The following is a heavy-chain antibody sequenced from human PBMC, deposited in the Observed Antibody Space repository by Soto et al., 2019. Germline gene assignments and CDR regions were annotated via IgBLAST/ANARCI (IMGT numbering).Heavy chain of an antibody. J-gene: IGHJ4*02. V-gene: IGHV4-34*01. CDR1: GGSFSGYY. Sequence: SETLSLTCAVYGGSFSGYYWSWIRQPPGKGLEWIGEINHSGSTNYNPSLKSRVTISVDTSKNQFSLKLSSVTAADTAVYYCARERVVIAIIDYWGQGTLVTVS. CDR3: ARERVVIAIIDY. CDR2: INHSGST. D-gene: IGHD2-21*01.